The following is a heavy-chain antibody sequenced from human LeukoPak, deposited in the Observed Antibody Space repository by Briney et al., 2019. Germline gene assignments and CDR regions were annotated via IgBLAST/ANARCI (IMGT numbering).Heavy chain of an antibody. D-gene: IGHD6-19*01. CDR3: GRDPPTRPIAVAESLDP. J-gene: IGHJ5*02. CDR2: INPNSGGT. CDR1: GYTFTCYY. Sequence: ASVKVSCKASGYTFTCYYMHWVRQAPGQGLEWMGRINPNSGGTNYAQKFQGRVTMTRDTSISTAYMELSRLRSDDTAVYYCGRDPPTRPIAVAESLDPWGQGTLVTVSS. V-gene: IGHV1-2*06.